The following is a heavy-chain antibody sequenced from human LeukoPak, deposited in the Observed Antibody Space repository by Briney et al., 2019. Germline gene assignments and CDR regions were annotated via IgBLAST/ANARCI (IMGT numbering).Heavy chain of an antibody. CDR2: INQDGGTR. CDR1: GFTFSNTW. V-gene: IGHV3-7*01. Sequence: GGSLRLSCAASGFTFSNTWTAWVRQAPGKGLDWVANINQDGGTRQYADSVRGRFTISRDNAKNSLYLEMNSLRAEDTGLYHCARDMKGNLDYWGQGTLVTVSS. J-gene: IGHJ4*02. CDR3: ARDMKGNLDY. D-gene: IGHD3-16*01.